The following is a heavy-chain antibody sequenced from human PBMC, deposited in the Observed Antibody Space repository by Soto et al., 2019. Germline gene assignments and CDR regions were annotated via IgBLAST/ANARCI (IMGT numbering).Heavy chain of an antibody. V-gene: IGHV1-69*04. Sequence: ASVKVSCKASGGTFSSYTISWVRQAPGQGLEWMGRIIPILGIANYAQKFQGRVTITADKSTSTAYMELSSLRSEDTAVYYCARDHYYDSSGYYGSFDYWGQGTLVTVSS. CDR1: GGTFSSYT. CDR2: IIPILGIA. CDR3: ARDHYYDSSGYYGSFDY. J-gene: IGHJ4*02. D-gene: IGHD3-22*01.